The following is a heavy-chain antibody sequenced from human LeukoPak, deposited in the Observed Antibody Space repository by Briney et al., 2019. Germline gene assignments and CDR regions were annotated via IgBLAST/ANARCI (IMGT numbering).Heavy chain of an antibody. D-gene: IGHD6-6*01. CDR3: ARDQFGGQLALLDY. CDR2: ISYDGSNK. V-gene: IGHV3-30*01. CDR1: GFTFCSYA. Sequence: GRSLRLSCAASGFTFCSYAMHWVRQAPGKGLEWVAVISYDGSNKYYADSVKGRFTISRDNSKNTLYLQMNSLRAEDTAVYYCARDQFGGQLALLDYWGQGTLVTVSS. J-gene: IGHJ4*02.